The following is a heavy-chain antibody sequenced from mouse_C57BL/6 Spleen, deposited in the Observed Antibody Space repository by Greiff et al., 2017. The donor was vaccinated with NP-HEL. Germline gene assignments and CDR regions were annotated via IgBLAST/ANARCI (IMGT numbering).Heavy chain of an antibody. CDR2: INPNNGGT. CDR3: ARGADGYYFYYFDY. J-gene: IGHJ2*01. Sequence: EVQLQQSGPELVKPGASVKISCKASGYTFTDYYMNWVKQSHGKSLEWIGDINPNNGGTSYNQKFKGKATLTVDKSSSTAYMELRSLTSEDSAVYYCARGADGYYFYYFDYWGQGTTLTVSS. CDR1: GYTFTDYY. V-gene: IGHV1-26*01. D-gene: IGHD2-3*01.